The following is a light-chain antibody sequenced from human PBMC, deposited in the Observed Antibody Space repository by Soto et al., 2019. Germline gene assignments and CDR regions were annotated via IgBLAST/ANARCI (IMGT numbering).Light chain of an antibody. Sequence: DIVMTQSPDSLAVSLGERATINCKSSQSVLYSSNNKNYLAWYQQKPGQPPKLLIYWASTRESGVPDRFSGSGSGTDFTLTISNLQAEDVAVYYCQQYYSTPPHTFGQGTKVEIK. CDR1: QSVLYSSNNKNY. V-gene: IGKV4-1*01. CDR2: WAS. CDR3: QQYYSTPPHT. J-gene: IGKJ2*01.